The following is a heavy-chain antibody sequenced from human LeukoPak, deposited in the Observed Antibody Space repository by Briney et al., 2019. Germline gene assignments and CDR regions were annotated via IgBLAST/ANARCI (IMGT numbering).Heavy chain of an antibody. CDR1: GGSISSGGYC. J-gene: IGHJ4*02. Sequence: SETLSLTCTVSGGSISSGGYCWSWIRQHPGKGLEWIGDVVDSGSTYYNPSLKSRVTILVDTSKNQFSLTLSSVPPADTAVYYCASTYYYDSSGYYSTPPIFDYWGQGTLVTASS. V-gene: IGHV4-31*03. CDR3: ASTYYYDSSGYYSTPPIFDY. D-gene: IGHD3-22*01. CDR2: VVDSGST.